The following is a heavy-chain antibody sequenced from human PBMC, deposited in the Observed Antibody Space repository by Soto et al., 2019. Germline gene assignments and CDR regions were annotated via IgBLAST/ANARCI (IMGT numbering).Heavy chain of an antibody. J-gene: IGHJ6*02. CDR1: GVTFRTYA. V-gene: IGHV1-69*12. CDR3: AKGAVAGTPTSYYYYGMDV. CDR2: IIPIFGTV. Sequence: QVQLLQSGAEVKKPGSSVRVSCEASGVTFRTYAISWVRQAPGQGLEWMGEIIPIFGTVNYAQKFQGRVTITADESTTTVYMDLRSLRSEDTAVYYCAKGAVAGTPTSYYYYGMDVWGQGTTVTVSS. D-gene: IGHD6-19*01.